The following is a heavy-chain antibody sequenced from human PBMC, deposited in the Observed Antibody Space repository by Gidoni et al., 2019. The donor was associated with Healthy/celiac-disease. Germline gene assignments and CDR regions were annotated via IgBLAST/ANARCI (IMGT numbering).Heavy chain of an antibody. CDR2: IIPIFGTA. J-gene: IGHJ4*02. D-gene: IGHD5-18*01. Sequence: VQLVQSGAEVKKPGSSVTVSCKASGGTFSSYAISWVRQAPGQGLEWMGGIIPIFGTANYAQKFQGSVTITADESTSTAYMELRSLRSEDTAVYYCARDRGYSYGHRGFDYWGQGTLVTVSS. CDR1: GGTFSSYA. CDR3: ARDRGYSYGHRGFDY. V-gene: IGHV1-69*01.